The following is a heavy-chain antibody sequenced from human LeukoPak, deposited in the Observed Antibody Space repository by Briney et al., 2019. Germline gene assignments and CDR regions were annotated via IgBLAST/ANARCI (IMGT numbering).Heavy chain of an antibody. CDR3: ARGDSSSWYYYGMDV. D-gene: IGHD6-13*01. V-gene: IGHV4-59*09. CDR2: IYYSGST. Sequence: IYYSGSTNYNPSLKSRVTISVDTSKNQFSLKLSSVTAAVTAVYYCARGDSSSWYYYGMDVWGQGTTVTVSS. J-gene: IGHJ6*02.